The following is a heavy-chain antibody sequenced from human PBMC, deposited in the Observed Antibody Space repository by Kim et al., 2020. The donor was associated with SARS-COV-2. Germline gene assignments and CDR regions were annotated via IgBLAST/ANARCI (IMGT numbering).Heavy chain of an antibody. Sequence: GGSLRLSCAASGFTFSSYAMSWVRQAPGKGLEWVSAIIGSGGSTYYADSVKGRFTISRDNSKITLYLQMNSLRAEDTAVYYCANNPLVTIFGGVKAPYGIDVWGEGTRVNVSS. CDR1: GFTFSSYA. D-gene: IGHD3-3*01. CDR3: ANNPLVTIFGGVKAPYGIDV. J-gene: IGHJ6*04. CDR2: IIGSGGST. V-gene: IGHV3-23*01.